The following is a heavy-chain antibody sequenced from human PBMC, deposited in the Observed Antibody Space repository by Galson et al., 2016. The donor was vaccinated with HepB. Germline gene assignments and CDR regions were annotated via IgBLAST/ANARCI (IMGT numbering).Heavy chain of an antibody. CDR1: GYSIINGYY. Sequence: SETLSLTCSVSGYSIINGYYWDWIRQPPGKGLEWIGSVHHTGNTYYNPSLKSRVTISVDTARNQFSLKLYILTAADTAVYYCSRGTPNFSRSNGYYGAFDYWGQGILVSVSS. J-gene: IGHJ4*02. D-gene: IGHD3-22*01. V-gene: IGHV4-38-2*02. CDR3: SRGTPNFSRSNGYYGAFDY. CDR2: VHHTGNT.